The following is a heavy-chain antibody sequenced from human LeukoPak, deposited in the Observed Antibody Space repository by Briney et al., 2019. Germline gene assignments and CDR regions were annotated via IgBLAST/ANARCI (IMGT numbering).Heavy chain of an antibody. V-gene: IGHV4-4*07. CDR2: IDVTDLI. D-gene: IGHD3-10*01. Sequence: SETLSLTCTVSGGPIRSNYWSWIRQTGGKGLEWIGRIDVTDLINYNPSLKSRVTISVDMSKKQLSLNLTSVTAADTAIYYCARGFGSGTSPFDNWGRGTLVTVSS. J-gene: IGHJ4*02. CDR1: GGPIRSNY. CDR3: ARGFGSGTSPFDN.